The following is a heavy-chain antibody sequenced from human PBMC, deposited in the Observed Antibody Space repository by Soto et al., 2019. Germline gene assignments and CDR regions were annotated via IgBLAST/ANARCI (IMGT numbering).Heavy chain of an antibody. D-gene: IGHD3-22*01. J-gene: IGHJ4*02. Sequence: GGSLRLSCAASGFTSGHYWMHWVRQAPGKGLEWVSRVNSDGSSAGYADVVKGRFTISRDNAKNTLYLQMSNLSAEDTAVYYCARFGTYYDSSGFLYWGQGALVTVSS. CDR2: VNSDGSSA. V-gene: IGHV3-74*01. CDR3: ARFGTYYDSSGFLY. CDR1: GFTSGHYW.